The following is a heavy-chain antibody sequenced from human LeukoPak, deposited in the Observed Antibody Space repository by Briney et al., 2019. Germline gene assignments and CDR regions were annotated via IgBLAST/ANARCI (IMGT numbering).Heavy chain of an antibody. CDR2: IYYSGST. D-gene: IGHD3-22*01. V-gene: IGHV4-59*01. CDR1: GGSISSYY. J-gene: IGHJ4*02. CDR3: ARGDSGSYYDSSGSISYYFDY. Sequence: SETLSLTCTASGGSISSYYWSWIRQPPGKGLEWVGYIYYSGSTNYNPSLKSRGTISVDTSKNQFSLKPSSVTAADTAVYYCARGDSGSYYDSSGSISYYFDYWGQGTLVTVSS.